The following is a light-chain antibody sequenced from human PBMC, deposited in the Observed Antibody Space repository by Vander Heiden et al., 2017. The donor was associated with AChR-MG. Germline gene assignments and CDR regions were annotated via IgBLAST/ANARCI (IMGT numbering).Light chain of an antibody. CDR3: SSYTSSSTRV. CDR2: DAS. J-gene: IGLJ3*02. V-gene: IGLV2-14*01. CDR1: SRDVGGYNY. Sequence: QYALTQPASVSGSPGQAITISCTGTSRDVGGYNYVSWYQQHPGKAPKLMIYDASNRPSGVSNRFSGSKSGNTASLTISGLQAEDEADYYCSSYTSSSTRVFGGGTKLTVL.